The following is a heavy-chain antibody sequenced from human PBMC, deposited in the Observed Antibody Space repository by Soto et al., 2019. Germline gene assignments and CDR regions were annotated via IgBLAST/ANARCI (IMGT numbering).Heavy chain of an antibody. D-gene: IGHD6-13*01. CDR3: ARYSSSWIFDY. V-gene: IGHV4-59*01. J-gene: IGHJ4*02. CDR1: GGSISSYY. CDR2: IYYSGST. Sequence: SETLSLTCTVSGGSISSYYWRWIRQPPGKGLEWIGYIYYSGSTNYNPSLKSRVTISVDTSKNQFSLKLSSVTAADTAVYYCARYSSSWIFDYWGQGTLVTVSS.